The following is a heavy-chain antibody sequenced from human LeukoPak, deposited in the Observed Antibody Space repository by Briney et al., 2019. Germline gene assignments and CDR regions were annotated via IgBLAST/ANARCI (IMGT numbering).Heavy chain of an antibody. CDR2: INPSGGST. Sequence: ASVRVSCKASGYTFTSYYMRWVRQAPGQGLEWMGIINPSGGSTSYAQKFQGRVTMTRDTSTSTVYMELSSLRSEDTAVYYCARDLVRFTSSFDYWGQGTLVTVSS. V-gene: IGHV1-46*01. CDR1: GYTFTSYY. CDR3: ARDLVRFTSSFDY. J-gene: IGHJ4*02. D-gene: IGHD3-3*01.